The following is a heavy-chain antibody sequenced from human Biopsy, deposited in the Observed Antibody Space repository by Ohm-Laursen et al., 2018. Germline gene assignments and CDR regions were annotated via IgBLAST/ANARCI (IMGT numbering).Heavy chain of an antibody. J-gene: IGHJ6*02. Sequence: TLSLTCTVSGGSLTGDYWSWIRQSPGKGLEWIGSISDTGSTNYSPSLRGRVTISVDTSKNQFSLRLNSVTAADTAVYYCVRGVDYYDPYHYYALDVWGQGTTVTVSS. CDR1: GGSLTGDY. V-gene: IGHV4-59*01. D-gene: IGHD3-22*01. CDR3: VRGVDYYDPYHYYALDV. CDR2: ISDTGST.